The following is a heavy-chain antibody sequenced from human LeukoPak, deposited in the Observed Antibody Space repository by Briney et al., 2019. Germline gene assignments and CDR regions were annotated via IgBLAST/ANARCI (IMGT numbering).Heavy chain of an antibody. V-gene: IGHV3-23*01. CDR3: AKDTYYYDSSGYHTFDY. CDR2: ISGSGGST. CDR1: GFTFSSYA. J-gene: IGHJ4*02. D-gene: IGHD3-22*01. Sequence: GGSLRLSCAASGFTFSSYAMSWVRQAPGKGLEWVSAISGSGGSTCYADSVKGRFTISRDNSKNTLYLQMNSLRAEDTAVYYCAKDTYYYDSSGYHTFDYWGQGTLVTVSS.